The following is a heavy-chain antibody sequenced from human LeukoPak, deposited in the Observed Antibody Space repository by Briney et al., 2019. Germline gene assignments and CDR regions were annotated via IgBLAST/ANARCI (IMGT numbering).Heavy chain of an antibody. V-gene: IGHV7-4-1*02. J-gene: IGHJ4*02. CDR3: ARENRAYDSSGYYYKN. D-gene: IGHD3-22*01. CDR2: INTNTGNP. Sequence: ASVTVSCTASGYTFTSYAMNWVRQAPGQGLEWMGWINTNTGNPTYAQGFTGRFVFSLDTSVSTAYLQISSLKAEDTAVYYCARENRAYDSSGYYYKNWGQGTLVAVSS. CDR1: GYTFTSYA.